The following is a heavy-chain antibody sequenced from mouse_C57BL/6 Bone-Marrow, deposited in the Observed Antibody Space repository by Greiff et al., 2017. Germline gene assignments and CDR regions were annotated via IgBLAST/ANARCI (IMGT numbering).Heavy chain of an antibody. V-gene: IGHV1-5*01. D-gene: IGHD1-1*01. J-gene: IGHJ4*01. CDR1: GYTFTSYW. CDR3: TRSGLYYGSSYENYAMDY. CDR2: IYPGNSDT. Sequence: VQLQQSGTVLARPGASVKMSCKTSGYTFTSYWMHWVKQRPGQGLEWIGAIYPGNSDTSYNQKFKGKAKLTAVTSASTAYMELSSLTNEDSAVYYCTRSGLYYGSSYENYAMDYWGQGTSVTVSS.